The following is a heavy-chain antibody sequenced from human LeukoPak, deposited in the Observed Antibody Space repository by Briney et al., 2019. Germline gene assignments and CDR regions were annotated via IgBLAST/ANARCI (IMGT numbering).Heavy chain of an antibody. Sequence: GGSLRLSCAASGFTFSSYAMSWVRQAPGKGLEWVSAISGSGGSTYYADSVKGRFTISRDSSKNTLYLQMNSLRAEDTAVYYCAKDLVGATYSDYWGQGTLVTVSS. CDR3: AKDLVGATYSDY. J-gene: IGHJ4*02. D-gene: IGHD1-26*01. V-gene: IGHV3-23*01. CDR1: GFTFSSYA. CDR2: ISGSGGST.